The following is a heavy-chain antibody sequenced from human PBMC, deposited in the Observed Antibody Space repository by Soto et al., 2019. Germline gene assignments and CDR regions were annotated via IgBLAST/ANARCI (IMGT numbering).Heavy chain of an antibody. CDR3: VRVTIDYYYDY. CDR2: TRNKANSYTT. J-gene: IGHJ4*02. CDR1: GFIFSDHY. D-gene: IGHD3-3*01. Sequence: PGGSLRLSCAASGFIFSDHYMDWVRQTPGKGLEWVGRTRNKANSYTTEYAASVKGRFTISRDDSKNSVYLQMNSLKTEDTAVYYCVRVTIDYYYDYWGQGALVNVSS. V-gene: IGHV3-72*01.